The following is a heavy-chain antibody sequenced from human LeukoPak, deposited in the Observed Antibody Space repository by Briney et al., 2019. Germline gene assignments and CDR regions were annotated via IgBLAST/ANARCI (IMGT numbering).Heavy chain of an antibody. CDR2: INPNSGGT. Sequence: ASVKVSRKASGYTFTGYYMHWVRQAPGQGLEWMGWINPNSGGTNYAQKFQGRVTMTRDTSISTAYMELSRLRSDDTAVYYCARELSIAAAGISNYYYGMDVWGQGTTVTVSS. CDR3: ARELSIAAAGISNYYYGMDV. V-gene: IGHV1-2*02. D-gene: IGHD6-13*01. J-gene: IGHJ6*02. CDR1: GYTFTGYY.